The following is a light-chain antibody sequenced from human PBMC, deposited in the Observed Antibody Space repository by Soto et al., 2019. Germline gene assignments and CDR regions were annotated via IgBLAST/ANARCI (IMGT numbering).Light chain of an antibody. J-gene: IGLJ1*01. CDR1: GSDVGDYNY. CDR2: EVS. V-gene: IGLV2-8*01. Sequence: QSVLTQPPSASGSPGQSATISCTGTGSDVGDYNYVSWYQQHPGKAPKLMIYEVSKRPSGVPDRFSGSKSGNTASLTVSGLQAEDEANYYCSSYTGSSYVFGTGTRSPS. CDR3: SSYTGSSYV.